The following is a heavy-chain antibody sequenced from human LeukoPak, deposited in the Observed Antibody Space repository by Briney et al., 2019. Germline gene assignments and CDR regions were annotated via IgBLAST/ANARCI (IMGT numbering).Heavy chain of an antibody. V-gene: IGHV3-13*01. CDR2: IGTAGDT. J-gene: IGHJ6*02. Sequence: GGSLRLSCAASGFTFSSYDMHWVRQATGKGLEWVSAIGTAGDTYYPGSVKGRFTISRENAKNSLYLQMNSRRAGDTAVYYCARGLERRPFYYYYYGMDVWGQGTTVTVSS. D-gene: IGHD1-1*01. CDR3: ARGLERRPFYYYYYGMDV. CDR1: GFTFSSYD.